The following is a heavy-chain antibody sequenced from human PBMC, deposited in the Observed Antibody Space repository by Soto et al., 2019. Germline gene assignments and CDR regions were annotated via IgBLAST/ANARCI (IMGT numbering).Heavy chain of an antibody. CDR2: IYHSGST. D-gene: IGHD6-13*01. Sequence: QVQLQESGPGLVKPSGTLSLTCAVSGGSISSSNWWSWVRQPPGKGLEWIGEIYHSGSTNYNPSRKSQDTISVDKAKNHFSLKLSAVTAADTAVYYCARAAMGGSSWPFDYWGQGTLVTVSS. CDR3: ARAAMGGSSWPFDY. V-gene: IGHV4-4*02. CDR1: GGSISSSNW. J-gene: IGHJ4*02.